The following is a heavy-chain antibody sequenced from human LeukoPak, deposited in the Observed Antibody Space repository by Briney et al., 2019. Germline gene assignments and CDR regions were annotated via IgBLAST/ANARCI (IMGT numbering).Heavy chain of an antibody. CDR2: IWYDGSNK. J-gene: IGHJ4*02. V-gene: IGHV3-33*01. CDR1: GFTFSSYG. D-gene: IGHD3-9*01. Sequence: PGGSLRLSCAASGFTFSSYGMHWVRQAPGKGLEWVAVIWYDGSNKYYADSVKGRFTISRDNSKNTLYLQMNSLRAEDTAVYYCARDGPQSYYDILTGYYQGPFDYWGQGTLVTASS. CDR3: ARDGPQSYYDILTGYYQGPFDY.